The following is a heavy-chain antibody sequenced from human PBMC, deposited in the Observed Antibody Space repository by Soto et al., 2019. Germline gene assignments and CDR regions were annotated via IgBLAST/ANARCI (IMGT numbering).Heavy chain of an antibody. CDR3: AKDHDYYDSSGYYYFDY. CDR2: ISYDGSNK. D-gene: IGHD3-22*01. CDR1: GFTFSSYG. J-gene: IGHJ4*02. V-gene: IGHV3-30*18. Sequence: GGSLRLSCAASGFTFSSYGMHWVRQAPGKGLEWVAVISYDGSNKYYADSVKGRFTISRDNSKNTLYLQMNSLRAEDTAVYYCAKDHDYYDSSGYYYFDYWGQGTLVTVSS.